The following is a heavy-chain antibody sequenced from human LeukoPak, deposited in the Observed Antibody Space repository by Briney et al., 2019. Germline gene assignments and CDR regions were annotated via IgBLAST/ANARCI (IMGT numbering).Heavy chain of an antibody. CDR1: GGTFSSYA. D-gene: IGHD3-3*01. J-gene: IGHJ4*02. V-gene: IGHV1-69*13. CDR2: IIPIFGTA. Sequence: SVKVSCKASGGTFSSYAISWVRQAPGQGLEWMGGIIPIFGTANYAQKFQGRVTITADESTSTAYMELSSLRSEDTAVYYCARSLRFLEWFPPDYWGQGTLVTVSS. CDR3: ARSLRFLEWFPPDY.